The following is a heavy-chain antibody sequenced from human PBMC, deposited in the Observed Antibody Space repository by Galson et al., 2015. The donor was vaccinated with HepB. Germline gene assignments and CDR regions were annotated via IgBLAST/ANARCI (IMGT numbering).Heavy chain of an antibody. D-gene: IGHD5-24*01. J-gene: IGHJ4*02. CDR3: AKSHYPDGYNVDY. Sequence: SLRLSCAASGFTFDDYTMHWVRQAPGKGLEWVSLISWDGGSTYYADSVKGRFTISRDNSKNSLYLQMNSLRTEDTALYYCAKSHYPDGYNVDYWGQGTLVTVSS. CDR1: GFTFDDYT. CDR2: ISWDGGST. V-gene: IGHV3-43*01.